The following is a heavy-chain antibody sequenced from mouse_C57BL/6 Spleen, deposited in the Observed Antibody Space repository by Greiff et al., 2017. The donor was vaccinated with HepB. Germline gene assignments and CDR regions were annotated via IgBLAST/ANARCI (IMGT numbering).Heavy chain of an antibody. D-gene: IGHD2-12*01. CDR3: AGLRGYFDY. V-gene: IGHV1-64*01. CDR1: GYTFTSYW. J-gene: IGHJ2*01. Sequence: QVQLKQPGAELVKPGASVKLSCKASGYTFTSYWMHWVKQRPGQGLEWIGMIHPNSGSTNYNEKFKSKATLTVDKSSSTAYMQLSSLTSEDSAVYYCAGLRGYFDYWGQGTTLTVSS. CDR2: IHPNSGST.